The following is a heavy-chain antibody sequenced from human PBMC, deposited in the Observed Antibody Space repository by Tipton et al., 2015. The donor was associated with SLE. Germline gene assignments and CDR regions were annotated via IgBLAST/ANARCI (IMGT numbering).Heavy chain of an antibody. D-gene: IGHD3-22*01. V-gene: IGHV3-30*03. Sequence: SLRLSCAASGFTFSSYAMSWVRQAPGKGLEWVAVISYDGSNKYYADSVKGRFTISRDNAKNSLYLQMNSLRAEDTALYYCARDLSPSSGYSYFDYWGQGTLVTVSS. CDR1: GFTFSSYA. CDR3: ARDLSPSSGYSYFDY. CDR2: ISYDGSNK. J-gene: IGHJ4*02.